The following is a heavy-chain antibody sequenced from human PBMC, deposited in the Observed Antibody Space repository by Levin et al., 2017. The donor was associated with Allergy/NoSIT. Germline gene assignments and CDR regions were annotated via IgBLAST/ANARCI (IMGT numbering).Heavy chain of an antibody. Sequence: GESLKISCAASGFTVSSNYMSWVRQAPGKGLEWVSVIYSGGSTYYADSVKGRFTISRDNSKNTLYLQMNSLRAEDTAVYYCASLLGSSWYFGLDYWGQGTLVTVSS. CDR2: IYSGGST. D-gene: IGHD6-13*01. CDR1: GFTVSSNY. J-gene: IGHJ4*02. V-gene: IGHV3-66*01. CDR3: ASLLGSSWYFGLDY.